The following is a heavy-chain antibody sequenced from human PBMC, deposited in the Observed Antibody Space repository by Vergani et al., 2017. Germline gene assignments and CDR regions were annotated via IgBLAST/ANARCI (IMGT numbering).Heavy chain of an antibody. CDR2: IHPADSDT. CDR3: ARRSGRDSSVSKDFDY. D-gene: IGHD3-22*01. J-gene: IGHJ4*02. Sequence: EVQLVQSGAEVKKPGESLKISCQISGYSFTNYWIGWVRQMPGKGLEWMGIIHPADSDTRYSPSFQGQVTISVDKSISTAYLQRSSLRASDSAMYYCARRSGRDSSVSKDFDYWGQGTLVTVSS. V-gene: IGHV5-51*01. CDR1: GYSFTNYW.